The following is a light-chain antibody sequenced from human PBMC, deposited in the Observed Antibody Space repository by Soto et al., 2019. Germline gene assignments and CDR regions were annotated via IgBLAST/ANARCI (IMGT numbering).Light chain of an antibody. V-gene: IGKV3-20*01. CDR3: QQYGSSPIT. J-gene: IGKJ5*01. CDR2: DAS. CDR1: QSVSSSY. Sequence: DIVVTQSPGTLSLSPGERATLSCRASQSVSSSYLAWYQQKPGQAPRLLIYDASNRATGIPDRFSGSGSGTDFTLTISRLEPEDFVVYYCQQYGSSPITFGQGTRLEIK.